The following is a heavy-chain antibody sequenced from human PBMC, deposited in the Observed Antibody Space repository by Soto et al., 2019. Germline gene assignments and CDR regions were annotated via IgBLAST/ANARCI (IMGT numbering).Heavy chain of an antibody. CDR2: INHSGST. Sequence: SETLSLTCAVYGGSFSGYYWSWIRQPPGKGLEWIGEINHSGSTNYNPSLKSRVTISVDTSKNQFSLKLNSVTAADTAVYYCARGPKGEVGGTWYYYAMDVWGQGTTVTVSS. V-gene: IGHV4-34*01. CDR1: GGSFSGYY. CDR3: ARGPKGEVGGTWYYYAMDV. D-gene: IGHD1-26*01. J-gene: IGHJ6*02.